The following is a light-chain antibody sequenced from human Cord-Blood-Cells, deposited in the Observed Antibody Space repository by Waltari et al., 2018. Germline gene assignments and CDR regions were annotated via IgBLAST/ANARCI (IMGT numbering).Light chain of an antibody. Sequence: DIQMTQSPSSLSASVGDRVTITCRASQGISNYLAWYQQKPGKVPKLLIYAASTLQSGVPFRFSDSGSGTDFTLTISSLQPEDVATYYCQKYNSAPWTFGQGTKVEIK. CDR2: AAS. V-gene: IGKV1-27*01. CDR1: QGISNY. J-gene: IGKJ1*01. CDR3: QKYNSAPWT.